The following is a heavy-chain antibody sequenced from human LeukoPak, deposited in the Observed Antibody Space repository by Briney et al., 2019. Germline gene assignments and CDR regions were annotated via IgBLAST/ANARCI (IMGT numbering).Heavy chain of an antibody. CDR3: ARRGTVTTERFDI. V-gene: IGHV4-39*01. CDR2: IYYSGST. J-gene: IGHJ4*03. Sequence: KASETLSLSCTVSGVSISSSSYYWGWIRQPPGKGLEWIGSIYYSGSTYYNPSLKSRVTISVDTSKNQFSLKLSSVTAADTAVCYCARRGTVTTERFDIWGQGTLVTVSS. D-gene: IGHD4-11*01. CDR1: GVSISSSSYY.